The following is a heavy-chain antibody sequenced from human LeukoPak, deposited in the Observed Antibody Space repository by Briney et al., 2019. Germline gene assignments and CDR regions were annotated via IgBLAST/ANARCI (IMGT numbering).Heavy chain of an antibody. V-gene: IGHV5-51*01. Sequence: GESLKISCKGSGYSFTSYWIGWVRQMPGKGLEWMGIIYPGDSDTRYSPSFQGQVTISADKSISTAYLQWSSLKASDTAMYYCARRVGSSWYWARFDPWGQGTLVTVSS. CDR2: IYPGDSDT. J-gene: IGHJ5*02. CDR1: GYSFTSYW. CDR3: ARRVGSSWYWARFDP. D-gene: IGHD6-13*01.